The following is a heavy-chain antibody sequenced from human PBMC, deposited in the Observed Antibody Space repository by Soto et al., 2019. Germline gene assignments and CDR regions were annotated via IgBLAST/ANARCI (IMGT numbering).Heavy chain of an antibody. CDR1: GFTFSRSG. Sequence: GGSLRLSCAASGFTFSRSGMSWVRQAPGKGLEWVSSISDSGVTTYYADSVKDRFTISRDNSNNTLFLQMNSLRAEDTAVYYCAKDPQHGSIWYIFLDYWGQGTLVTVYS. CDR3: AKDPQHGSIWYIFLDY. J-gene: IGHJ4*02. D-gene: IGHD6-13*01. CDR2: ISDSGVTT. V-gene: IGHV3-23*01.